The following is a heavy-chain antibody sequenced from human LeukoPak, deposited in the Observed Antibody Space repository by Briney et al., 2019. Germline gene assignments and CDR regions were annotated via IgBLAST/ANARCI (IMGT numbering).Heavy chain of an antibody. CDR3: ARGYSSGWFDTFDI. CDR2: IYYSGST. V-gene: IGHV4-59*01. D-gene: IGHD6-19*01. J-gene: IGHJ3*02. CDR1: GGSISSYY. Sequence: SETPSLTCTVSGGSISSYYWSWIRQPPGKGLEWIGYIYYSGSTNYNPSLKSRVTISVDTSKNQFSLKLSSVTAADTAVYYCARGYSSGWFDTFDIWGQGTMVTVSS.